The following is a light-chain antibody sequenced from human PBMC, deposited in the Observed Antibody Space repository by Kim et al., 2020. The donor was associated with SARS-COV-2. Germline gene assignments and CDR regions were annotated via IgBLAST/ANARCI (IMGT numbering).Light chain of an antibody. CDR2: DNN. V-gene: IGLV1-51*01. Sequence: GQKFPISCSGSSSNIGNNYVSWYQQLPGTAPKLLIYDNNKRPAGIPDRFSGSKSGTSATLGITGLQTGDEADYYCGTWDSSLSAGVFGGGTKVTVL. CDR1: SSNIGNNY. CDR3: GTWDSSLSAGV. J-gene: IGLJ6*01.